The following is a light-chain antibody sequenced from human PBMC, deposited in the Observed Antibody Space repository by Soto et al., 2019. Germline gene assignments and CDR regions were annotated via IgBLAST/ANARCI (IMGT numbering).Light chain of an antibody. CDR3: QQSFSTPPT. CDR2: AAS. V-gene: IGKV1-39*01. Sequence: DIQMTQSPSSLPASVGDRVTITCRASQTISGYLNWYQQKPGKAPKLLISAASSLQSGVPSRFSGSGSGTDFTLTISSLQPEDFATYYCQQSFSTPPTFGQGTKVDIK. CDR1: QTISGY. J-gene: IGKJ1*01.